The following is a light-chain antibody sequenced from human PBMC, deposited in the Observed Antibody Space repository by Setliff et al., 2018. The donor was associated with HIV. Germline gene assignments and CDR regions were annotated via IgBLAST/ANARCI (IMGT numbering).Light chain of an antibody. Sequence: QPALTQPPSASGAPGQRVTISCSGSSSNVGDNAVSWYQQLPGTAPKLLIYSTYLRPSGVPARFSGSKSGTSASLAISGLQSEDEADYYCASWDDSLNGYVFGTGTKVTVL. CDR1: SSNVGDNA. CDR3: ASWDDSLNGYV. CDR2: STY. J-gene: IGLJ1*01. V-gene: IGLV1-44*01.